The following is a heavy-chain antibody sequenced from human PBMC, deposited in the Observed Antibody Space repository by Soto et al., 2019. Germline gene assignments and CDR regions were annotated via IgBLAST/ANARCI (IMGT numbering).Heavy chain of an antibody. CDR2: TYYRSKWYN. V-gene: IGHV6-1*01. CDR1: GDNLSNSMPG. J-gene: IGHJ4*02. Sequence: PSQPLALTYAISGDNLSNSMPGWYCISWSPSRGLEWLGRTYYRSKWYNAYAVSVKRRITINPDTSKNQFSLQLNSVTPEDMALYYCARDTGYGSSTSGYGADYWRQGTLVTVSS. D-gene: IGHD2-2*01. CDR3: ARDTGYGSSTSGYGADY.